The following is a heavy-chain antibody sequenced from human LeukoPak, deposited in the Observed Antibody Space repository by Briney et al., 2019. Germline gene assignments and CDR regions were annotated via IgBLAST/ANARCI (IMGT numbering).Heavy chain of an antibody. CDR3: TTAEWTDYGMDV. J-gene: IGHJ6*02. CDR2: IKSKTDGGTT. CDR1: GFTFSNAW. V-gene: IGHV3-15*01. Sequence: GGSLRLSCAASGFTFSNAWMSWVRQAPGKGLDWVGRIKSKTDGGTTDYAAPVKGRFTISRDDSKNTLYLQMNSLKTEDTAVYYCTTAEWTDYGMDVWGQGTTVTVSS. D-gene: IGHD3-3*01.